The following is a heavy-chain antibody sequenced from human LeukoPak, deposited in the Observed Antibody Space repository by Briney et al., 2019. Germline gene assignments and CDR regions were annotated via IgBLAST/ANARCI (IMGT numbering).Heavy chain of an antibody. CDR3: AKENYDSSGFDFDY. D-gene: IGHD3-22*01. Sequence: QPGGSLRLSCASSGFTFASHAMSGVPQAPGKGLEWVSAIRGSDGRPYYAGSLEGRFTISRHNSKNTLYLAMNSLRGEDTAVYYCAKENYDSSGFDFDYWGQGALVTVSS. J-gene: IGHJ4*02. V-gene: IGHV3-23*01. CDR1: GFTFASHA. CDR2: IRGSDGRP.